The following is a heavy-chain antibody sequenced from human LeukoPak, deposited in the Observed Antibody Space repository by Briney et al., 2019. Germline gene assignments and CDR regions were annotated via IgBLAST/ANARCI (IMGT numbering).Heavy chain of an antibody. CDR2: ISGSGGST. D-gene: IGHD1-26*01. Sequence: GGSLRLCCAASGFTFSSYAMSWVRQAPGKGLEWVSAISGSGGSTYYADSVKGRFTISRDNSKNTLYLQMNSLRAEDTAVYYCAKDLSVFQWDPLPRDYWGQGTLVTVSS. V-gene: IGHV3-23*01. J-gene: IGHJ4*02. CDR3: AKDLSVFQWDPLPRDY. CDR1: GFTFSSYA.